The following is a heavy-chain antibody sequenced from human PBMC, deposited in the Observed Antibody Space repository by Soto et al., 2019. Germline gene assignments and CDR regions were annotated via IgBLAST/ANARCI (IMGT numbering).Heavy chain of an antibody. CDR1: GISYG. CDR3: ATDERDDCSSINCHYFDH. CDR2: ISLHNGDT. D-gene: IGHD2-15*01. Sequence: QVHLVQSGAEVKKPGASVKVSCKAVGISYGISWVRQAPGQGLEWMGRISLHNGDTNNAPNLQGRITMTTDTSTSTTYMELRSLRSDDTAVYYCATDERDDCSSINCHYFDHWGQGTLVTVSS. J-gene: IGHJ4*02. V-gene: IGHV1-18*04.